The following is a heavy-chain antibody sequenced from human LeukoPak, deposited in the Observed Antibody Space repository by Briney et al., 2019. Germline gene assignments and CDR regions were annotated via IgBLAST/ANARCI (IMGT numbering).Heavy chain of an antibody. J-gene: IGHJ4*02. V-gene: IGHV3-33*01. CDR3: ARDSYYYDSSGYYYPHYFDY. D-gene: IGHD3-22*01. CDR2: IWYDGSNK. CDR1: GFTFSSYG. Sequence: GGSLRLSCAASGFTFSSYGMHWVRQAPGKGLEWVAVIWYDGSNKYCADSVKGRFTISRDNSKNTLYLQMNSLRAEDTAVYYCARDSYYYDSSGYYYPHYFDYWGQGTLVTVSS.